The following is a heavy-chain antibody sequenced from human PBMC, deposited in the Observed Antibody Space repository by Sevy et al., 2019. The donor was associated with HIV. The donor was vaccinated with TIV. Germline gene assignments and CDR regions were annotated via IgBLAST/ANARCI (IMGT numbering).Heavy chain of an antibody. CDR1: GGSIGSSYY. CDR2: IYYSGNT. D-gene: IGHD1-1*01. V-gene: IGHV4-39*01. Sequence: SETLSLSCTISGGSIGSSYYWGWVRQRRGKGLELIGTIYYSGNTDYNPSLKSRVTISVDRSKNQVSLKLNSVTAADTAVYYSAKTETVYYYGMDVWGQGTSVTVSS. J-gene: IGHJ6*02. CDR3: AKTETVYYYGMDV.